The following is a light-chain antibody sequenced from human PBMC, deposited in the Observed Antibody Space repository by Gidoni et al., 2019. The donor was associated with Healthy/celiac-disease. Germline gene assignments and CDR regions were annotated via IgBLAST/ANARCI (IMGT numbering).Light chain of an antibody. CDR2: EDN. Sequence: FMLTQPHSVSESPGKTVTISCTRSSGSIASNYVQWSQQRPGSSPTTVIYEDNQRPSGVPDRFSGSIDSSSNSASLTISGLKTEDEADYYCQSYDSSNHGVFGGGTKLTVL. J-gene: IGLJ3*02. CDR3: QSYDSSNHGV. V-gene: IGLV6-57*01. CDR1: SGSIASNY.